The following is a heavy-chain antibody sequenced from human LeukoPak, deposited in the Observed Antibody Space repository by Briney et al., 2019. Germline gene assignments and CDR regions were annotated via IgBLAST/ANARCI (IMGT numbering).Heavy chain of an antibody. Sequence: SVKVSCKASGGTFSSYAISRVRQAPGQGLEWMGGIIPIFGTANYAQKFQGRVTITTDESTSTAYMELSSLRSEDTAVYYCARGGVAARPYYFDYWGQGTLVTVSS. CDR2: IIPIFGTA. CDR3: ARGGVAARPYYFDY. V-gene: IGHV1-69*05. D-gene: IGHD6-6*01. CDR1: GGTFSSYA. J-gene: IGHJ4*02.